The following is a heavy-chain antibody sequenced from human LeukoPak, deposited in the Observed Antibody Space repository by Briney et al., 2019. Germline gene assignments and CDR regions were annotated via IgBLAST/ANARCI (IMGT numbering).Heavy chain of an antibody. CDR3: ARDSRDGYFRANDAFDI. J-gene: IGHJ3*02. V-gene: IGHV3-53*01. CDR1: GFTVSSNY. D-gene: IGHD5-24*01. CDR2: IYSGGST. Sequence: RGSLRLSCAASGFTVSSNYMSWVRQAPGKGLEWVSVIYSGGSTYYADSVKGRFTISRDNSKNTLYLQMNSLRAEDTAVYYCARDSRDGYFRANDAFDIWAKGQWSPSLQ.